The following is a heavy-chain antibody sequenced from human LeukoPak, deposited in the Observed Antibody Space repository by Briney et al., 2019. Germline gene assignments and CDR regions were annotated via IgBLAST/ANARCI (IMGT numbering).Heavy chain of an antibody. CDR3: ASGYCSSTSCLDPFDY. V-gene: IGHV1-2*02. J-gene: IGHJ4*02. D-gene: IGHD2-2*03. CDR1: GYTFTGYY. CDR2: INPNSGGT. Sequence: ASVKVSCKASGYTFTGYYMRWVRQAPGQGLEWMGWINPNSGGTNYAQKFQGRVTMTRDTSISTAYMELSRLRSDDTAVYYCASGYCSSTSCLDPFDYWGQGTLVTVSS.